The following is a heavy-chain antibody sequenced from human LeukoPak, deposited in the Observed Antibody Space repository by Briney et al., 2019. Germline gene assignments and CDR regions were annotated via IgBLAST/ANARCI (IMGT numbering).Heavy chain of an antibody. CDR1: GLTFSNYA. Sequence: GGSLRLSCAASGLTFSNYAMSWVRQAPGKGLEWVSGISDSGGSTYYADSVKGRFTISRDNSKNTLYLQMNSLRAEDTAVYYCAKLRGWYYGMDVWGQGTTVTVSS. CDR3: AKLRGWYYGMDV. CDR2: ISDSGGST. J-gene: IGHJ6*02. V-gene: IGHV3-23*01. D-gene: IGHD6-19*01.